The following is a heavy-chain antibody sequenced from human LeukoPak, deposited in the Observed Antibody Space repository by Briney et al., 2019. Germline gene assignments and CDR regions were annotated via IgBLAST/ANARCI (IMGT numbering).Heavy chain of an antibody. CDR1: RFTFSSYA. CDR3: ARDRDRSGGSCYSTLFDY. V-gene: IGHV3-30-3*01. D-gene: IGHD2-15*01. CDR2: ISYDGSNK. J-gene: IGHJ4*02. Sequence: PGRSLRLSCAASRFTFSSYAMHWVRQAPGKGLEWVAVISYDGSNKYYADSVKGRFTISRDNSKNTLYLQMNSLRAEDTAVYYCARDRDRSGGSCYSTLFDYWGQGTLVTVSS.